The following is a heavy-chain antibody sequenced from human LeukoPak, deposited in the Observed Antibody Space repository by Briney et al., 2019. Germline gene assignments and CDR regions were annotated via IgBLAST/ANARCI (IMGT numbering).Heavy chain of an antibody. CDR1: GYTFTSYA. CDR2: INPNTGNP. D-gene: IGHD3-16*02. J-gene: IGHJ5*02. CDR3: ARAYQPLGGLSFPDQ. V-gene: IGHV7-4-1*02. Sequence: ASVKVSCKASGYTFTSYAMHWVRQAPGQRLEWMGWINPNTGNPTYAQGFTGRFVFSLDTSVSTAYLQISSLKAEDTAVYYCARAYQPLGGLSFPDQWGQGTLVTVSS.